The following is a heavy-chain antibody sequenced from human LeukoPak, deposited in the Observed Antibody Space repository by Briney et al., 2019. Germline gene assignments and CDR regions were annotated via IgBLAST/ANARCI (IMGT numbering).Heavy chain of an antibody. J-gene: IGHJ4*02. CDR3: ARGPYCGGDCADQDY. Sequence: PSETLSLTCAVYGGSFSGYYWSWIRQPPGKGLEWIGEINHSGSTNYSPSLKSRVTISVDTSKNQFSLKLSSVTAADTAVYYCARGPYCGGDCADQDYWGQGTLVTVSS. D-gene: IGHD2-21*01. CDR1: GGSFSGYY. CDR2: INHSGST. V-gene: IGHV4-34*01.